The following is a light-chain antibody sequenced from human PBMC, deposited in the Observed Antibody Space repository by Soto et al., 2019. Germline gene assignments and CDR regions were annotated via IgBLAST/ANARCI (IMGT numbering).Light chain of an antibody. J-gene: IGLJ1*01. CDR2: DDS. CDR1: NIRRKS. Sequence: SYELTQTPSVSVAPGQTARMTCGGDNIRRKSVHWYQQKPGQAPLLVVYDDSDRPSGIPERFSGSKSETTATLTISGVEAGDEADYYCQVWDSSADPRYVFGSATKVTVL. CDR3: QVWDSSADPRYV. V-gene: IGLV3-21*02.